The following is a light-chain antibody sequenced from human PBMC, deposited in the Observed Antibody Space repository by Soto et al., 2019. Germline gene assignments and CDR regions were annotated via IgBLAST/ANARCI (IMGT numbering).Light chain of an antibody. Sequence: QSALTQPRSVSGSPGQSVTISCTGTSSDGGGYNYVSWYQQHPGKAPKLMIYDVSKRPSGVPDRFSGSKSGNTASLTISGLQAEDEADYYCCSYAGSFRYVFGTGTKLTVL. CDR2: DVS. V-gene: IGLV2-11*01. CDR1: SSDGGGYNY. J-gene: IGLJ1*01. CDR3: CSYAGSFRYV.